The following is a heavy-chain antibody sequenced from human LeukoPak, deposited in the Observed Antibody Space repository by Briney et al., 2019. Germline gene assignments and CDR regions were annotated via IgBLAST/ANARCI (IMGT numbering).Heavy chain of an antibody. Sequence: GGSLRLSCAASGFTFSNYAMSWVRQAPGKGLEWVSSISGSGGSTYYADSVKGRFTISRDNSKNTLYLQMNSLRAEDTAVYYCAKGLRTGVGPYMGYHYYMDVWGKGATVTVSS. CDR3: AKGLRTGVGPYMGYHYYMDV. D-gene: IGHD3-16*01. CDR1: GFTFSNYA. CDR2: ISGSGGST. J-gene: IGHJ6*03. V-gene: IGHV3-23*01.